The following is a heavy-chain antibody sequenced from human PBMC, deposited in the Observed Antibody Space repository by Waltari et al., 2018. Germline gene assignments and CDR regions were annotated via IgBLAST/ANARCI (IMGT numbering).Heavy chain of an antibody. V-gene: IGHV3-48*03. Sequence: EVQLVESGGGLVQPGGSLRLSCAASGFTFSSFQLNWVRQAPGKGLEWVLYISSSGGFIYYADSVKGRFTISRDNAKNSLSLQINSLRVEDTAVYYCARDQDATGPMDVWGQGTTVTVSS. CDR3: ARDQDATGPMDV. J-gene: IGHJ6*02. CDR2: ISSSGGFI. D-gene: IGHD2-15*01. CDR1: GFTFSSFQ.